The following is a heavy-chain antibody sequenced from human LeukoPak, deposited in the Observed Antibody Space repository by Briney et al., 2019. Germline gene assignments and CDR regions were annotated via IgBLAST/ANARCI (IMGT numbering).Heavy chain of an antibody. V-gene: IGHV1-8*01. CDR2: MNPNSGNT. Sequence: ASVKVSCKASGYTFTSYDINWVRRATGQGLEWMGWMNPNSGNTGYAQKFQGRVTMTRNTSISTAYMELSSLRSEDTAVYYCARAGSLRKYDFWSGYYGAYYYMDVWGKGTPVTVSS. D-gene: IGHD3-3*01. CDR3: ARAGSLRKYDFWSGYYGAYYYMDV. CDR1: GYTFTSYD. J-gene: IGHJ6*03.